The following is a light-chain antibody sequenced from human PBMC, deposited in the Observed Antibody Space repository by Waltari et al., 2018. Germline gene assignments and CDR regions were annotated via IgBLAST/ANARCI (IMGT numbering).Light chain of an antibody. CDR1: QSVSSK. CDR2: DAS. V-gene: IGKV3-15*01. Sequence: EMLMTQFPATLSVSPGERATLSCRASQSVSSKLAWYQQRPGQAPRLLIYDASTRATCIPARFSGSGSGTDFTLTISSLQSEDFAVYYCQQYNNWPGTFGRGTKVEIK. J-gene: IGKJ1*01. CDR3: QQYNNWPGT.